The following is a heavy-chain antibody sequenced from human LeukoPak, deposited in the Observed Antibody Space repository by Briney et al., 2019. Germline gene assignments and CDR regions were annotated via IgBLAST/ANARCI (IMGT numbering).Heavy chain of an antibody. CDR2: IWYDGSNK. CDR3: ARKQAIGPAPLDY. Sequence: GGSLRLSCSASGFTFSSHCMNWVRQAPGKGLEWVAVIWYDGSNKYYADSVKGRFTISRDNSKNTLYLQMNSLRAEDTAVYYCARKQAIGPAPLDYWGQGTLVTVSS. CDR1: GFTFSSHC. V-gene: IGHV3-33*08. J-gene: IGHJ4*02.